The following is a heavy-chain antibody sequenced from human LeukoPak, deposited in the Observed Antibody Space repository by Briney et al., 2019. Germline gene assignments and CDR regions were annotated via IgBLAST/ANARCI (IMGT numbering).Heavy chain of an antibody. CDR3: ARGDGYNHPYYFDY. D-gene: IGHD5-24*01. CDR2: IIPIFGTA. V-gene: IGHV1-69*06. J-gene: IGHJ4*02. CDR1: GGTFSSYA. Sequence: SVKVSCKASGGTFSSYAISWVRQAPGQGLEWMGGIIPIFGTANYAQKFQGRVTITADKPTSTAYMELSSLRSEDTAVYYRARGDGYNHPYYFDYWGQGTLVTVSS.